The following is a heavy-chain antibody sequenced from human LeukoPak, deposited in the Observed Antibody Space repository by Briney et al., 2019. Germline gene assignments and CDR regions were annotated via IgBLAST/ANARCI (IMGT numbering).Heavy chain of an antibody. CDR3: ASASLGTYCSSTSCPYYFDY. D-gene: IGHD2-2*01. CDR1: GGSISSGGYY. Sequence: SQTLSLTCTVSGGSISSGGYYWSWIRQPPGKGLEWIGYIYHSGSTYYNPSLKSRVTISVDRSKNQFSLKLSSVTAADTAVYYCASASLGTYCSSTSCPYYFDYWGQGTLVTVSS. J-gene: IGHJ4*02. V-gene: IGHV4-30-2*01. CDR2: IYHSGST.